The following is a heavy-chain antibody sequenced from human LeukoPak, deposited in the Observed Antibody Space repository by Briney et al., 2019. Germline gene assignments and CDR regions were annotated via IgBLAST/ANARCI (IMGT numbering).Heavy chain of an antibody. V-gene: IGHV4-34*01. CDR3: ARRGSSWDSSIDY. CDR2: INHSGST. J-gene: IGHJ4*02. Sequence: SETLSLTCAVYGGSFSGYYWSWIRQPPGKGLEWIGEINHSGSTNYNPSLKSRVTISVDTSKNQFSLKLSSVTAADTVVYYCARRGSSWDSSIDYWGQGTLVTVSS. CDR1: GGSFSGYY. D-gene: IGHD6-13*01.